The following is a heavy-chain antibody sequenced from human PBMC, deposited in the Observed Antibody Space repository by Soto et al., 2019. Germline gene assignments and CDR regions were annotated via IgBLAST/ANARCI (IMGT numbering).Heavy chain of an antibody. J-gene: IGHJ4*02. V-gene: IGHV5-51*01. CDR2: IYPGDSDT. CDR1: GYSFTSYW. CDR3: ARQRGYSYGYSGLENDY. D-gene: IGHD5-18*01. Sequence: GESLKISCKGSGYSFTSYWIGWVRQMPGKGLEWMGIIYPGDSDTRYSPSFQGQVTISADKSISTAYLQWSSLKASDTAMYYCARQRGYSYGYSGLENDYWGQGTLVTVSS.